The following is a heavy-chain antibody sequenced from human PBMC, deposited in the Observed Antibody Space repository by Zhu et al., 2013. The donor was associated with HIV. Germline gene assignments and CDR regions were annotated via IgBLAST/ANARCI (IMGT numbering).Heavy chain of an antibody. J-gene: IGHJ6*02. CDR2: MNPNSGNT. D-gene: IGHD3-9*01. CDR3: ARRPSTPVRHLDWLLLFLLYYGL. V-gene: IGHV1-8*02. CDR1: GYTFTTYD. Sequence: QVQLVQSGAEVKKPGSSVKVSCKASGYTFTTYDINWVRQATGQGLEWMGWMNPNSGNTGYAQKFKDRITMTRNTSITTAYMELSSLTSEDTAVYYCARRPSTPVRHLDWLLLFLLYYGLWGQGTTVXVSS.